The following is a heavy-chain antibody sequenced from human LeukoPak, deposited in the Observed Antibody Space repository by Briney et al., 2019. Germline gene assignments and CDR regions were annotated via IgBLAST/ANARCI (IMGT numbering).Heavy chain of an antibody. V-gene: IGHV4-59*01. CDR3: ARGGDSKHLVN. Sequence: SETLSLTCTVSGGSISNYYWSWIRQPPGKGLEWIGYISYSGSTNYNPSLRSRVTISVDTSKNQFSLKLSSVTAADTAVYYCARGGDSKHLVNWGQGTLVTVSS. D-gene: IGHD3-3*02. CDR1: GGSISNYY. J-gene: IGHJ4*02. CDR2: ISYSGST.